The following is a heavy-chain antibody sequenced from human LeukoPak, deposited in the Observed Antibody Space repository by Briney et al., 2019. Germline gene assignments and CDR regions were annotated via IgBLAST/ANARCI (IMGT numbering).Heavy chain of an antibody. CDR1: GFTFSSYW. CDR3: ARDSYGAYDNYYFDY. CDR2: INTDGSST. J-gene: IGHJ4*02. V-gene: IGHV3-74*01. D-gene: IGHD4/OR15-4a*01. Sequence: GGSLRLSCAASGFTFSSYWMHWVRQTPGKGLVWVSRINTDGSSTTYADSVKGRFTISRDNADNSLYLQISSLRAEDTAVYYCARDSYGAYDNYYFDYWGQGSLVTVSS.